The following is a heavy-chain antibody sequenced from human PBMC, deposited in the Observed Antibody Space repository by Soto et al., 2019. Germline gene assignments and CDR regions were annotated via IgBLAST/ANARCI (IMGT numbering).Heavy chain of an antibody. D-gene: IGHD5-12*01. Sequence: QVQLVESGGGVVQPGRSLRLSCAASGFTFSSYGMHWVRQAPGKGLEWVAVIWYDGSNKYYADSVKGRFTISRDNSKKTVYLQRNSLRAEDTAVYYCGRGGGGYGGYEYYYYGMDVWGQGTTVTVSS. CDR3: GRGGGGYGGYEYYYYGMDV. V-gene: IGHV3-33*01. J-gene: IGHJ6*02. CDR1: GFTFSSYG. CDR2: IWYDGSNK.